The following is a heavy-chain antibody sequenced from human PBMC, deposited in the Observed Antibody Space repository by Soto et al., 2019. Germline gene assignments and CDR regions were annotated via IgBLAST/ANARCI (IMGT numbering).Heavy chain of an antibody. D-gene: IGHD6-13*01. CDR2: LHDSGST. CDR1: GGPISNYY. V-gene: IGHV4-59*03. CDR3: AASPGIAAPLSY. J-gene: IGHJ4*02. Sequence: SETLSLTCTFSGGPISNYYWSWIRQPPGKGLEWIGYLHDSGSTNLNPSLKSRVTISVDTSKKEFSLKLTSVTAADTAVYYCAASPGIAAPLSYWGQGTLVTVSS.